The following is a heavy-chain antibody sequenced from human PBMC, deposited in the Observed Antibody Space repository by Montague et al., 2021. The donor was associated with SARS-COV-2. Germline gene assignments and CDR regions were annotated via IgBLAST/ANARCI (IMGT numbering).Heavy chain of an antibody. Sequence: SETLSLTCAVYGGSFSDYHWTWIRQSPGEGLEWIGQINYGGGTEYNPSLKSRVTISIDTSKNQFSLKLTSVTAADTAVYYCARGAPGYWSQGTLVTVSS. J-gene: IGHJ4*02. D-gene: IGHD1-1*01. CDR3: ARGAPGY. V-gene: IGHV4-34*01. CDR2: INYGGGT. CDR1: GGSFSDYH.